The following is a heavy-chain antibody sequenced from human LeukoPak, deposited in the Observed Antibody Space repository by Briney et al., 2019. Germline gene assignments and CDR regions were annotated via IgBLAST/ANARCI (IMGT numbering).Heavy chain of an antibody. CDR1: GGTFSSYA. J-gene: IGHJ5*02. CDR3: ARDGNARVARYCSGGSCYSGWFDP. V-gene: IGHV1-69*05. CDR2: IIPIFGTA. Sequence: ASVKVSCKASGGTFSSYAISWVRQAPGQGLEWMGGIIPIFGTANYTKKFQGRVPITTDESTSTAYMELSSLRSEDTAVYYCARDGNARVARYCSGGSCYSGWFDPWGQGTLVTVSS. D-gene: IGHD2-15*01.